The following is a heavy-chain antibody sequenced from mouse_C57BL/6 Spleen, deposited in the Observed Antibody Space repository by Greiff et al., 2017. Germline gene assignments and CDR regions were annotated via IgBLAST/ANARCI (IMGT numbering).Heavy chain of an antibody. V-gene: IGHV1-55*01. Sequence: QVQLQQPGAELVKPGASVKKSCKASGYTFTSYWITWVKQRPGQGLEWIGDIYPGSGSTNYNEKFKSKATLTVDTSSSTAYMQLSSLTSEDSAVYYCARRGYGSSYEGDYWGQGTTLTVSS. J-gene: IGHJ2*01. D-gene: IGHD1-1*01. CDR1: GYTFTSYW. CDR2: IYPGSGST. CDR3: ARRGYGSSYEGDY.